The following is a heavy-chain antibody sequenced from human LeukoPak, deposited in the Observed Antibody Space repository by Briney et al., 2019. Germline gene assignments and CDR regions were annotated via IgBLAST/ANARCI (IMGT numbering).Heavy chain of an antibody. Sequence: GGSLRLSCAASGFTFSSYWMSWVRQAPGKGLEWVANIKQDGSEKYYVDSVKGRFTISRDNAKNSLYLQMNSLRAEDTAVYYCARDEGEGLRSDNGIDYWGQGTLGTVSS. D-gene: IGHD5-12*01. J-gene: IGHJ4*02. V-gene: IGHV3-7*03. CDR2: IKQDGSEK. CDR1: GFTFSSYW. CDR3: ARDEGEGLRSDNGIDY.